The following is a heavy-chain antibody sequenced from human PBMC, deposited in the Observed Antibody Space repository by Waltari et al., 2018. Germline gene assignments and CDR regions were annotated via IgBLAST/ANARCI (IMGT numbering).Heavy chain of an antibody. CDR2: IIPFLGIS. CDR3: ARSGEMKGTVDY. D-gene: IGHD1-1*01. J-gene: IGHJ4*02. Sequence: QVQLVQSGAEVKKPGSSVKVSCKASGGTLSRYTVTWVRQAPGQGLEWMGSIIPFLGISKYAQSLQARLTITVDQSTNTGYMELKSLRPEDTGVYYCARSGEMKGTVDYWGQGTLVTVSS. V-gene: IGHV1-69*02. CDR1: GGTLSRYT.